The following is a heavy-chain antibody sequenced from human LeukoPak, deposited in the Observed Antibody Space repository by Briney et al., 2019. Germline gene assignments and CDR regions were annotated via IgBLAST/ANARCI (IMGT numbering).Heavy chain of an antibody. J-gene: IGHJ4*02. CDR3: ASGASYVWGSYRSGSFDY. V-gene: IGHV4-34*01. D-gene: IGHD3-16*02. CDR2: INHSGST. Sequence: SETLSPTCAVYGGSFSGYYWSWIRQPPGKGLEWIGEINHSGSTNYNPSLKSRVTISVDTSKNQFSLKLSPVTAADTAVYYCASGASYVWGSYRSGSFDYWGQGTLVTVSS. CDR1: GGSFSGYY.